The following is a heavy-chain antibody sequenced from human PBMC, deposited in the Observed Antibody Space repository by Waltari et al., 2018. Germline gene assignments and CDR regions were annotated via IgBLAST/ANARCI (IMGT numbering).Heavy chain of an antibody. CDR2: INHSGST. V-gene: IGHV4-34*01. CDR3: ALSNYDFWSGYYRGLGY. CDR1: GGSFSGYY. D-gene: IGHD3-3*01. J-gene: IGHJ4*02. Sequence: QVQLQQWGAGLLKPSETLSLTCAVYGGSFSGYYWSWIRQPPGKGLEWIGEINHSGSTNYNPSLKSRVTISVDTSKNQFSLKLSSVTAADTAVYYCALSNYDFWSGYYRGLGYWGQGTLVTVSS.